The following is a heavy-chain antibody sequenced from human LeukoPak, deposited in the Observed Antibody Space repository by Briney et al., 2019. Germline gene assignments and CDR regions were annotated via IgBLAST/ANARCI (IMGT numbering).Heavy chain of an antibody. Sequence: SETLSLTCAVYGGSFSGYYWSWIRQPPGKGLEWIGEINHSGRTNYNPSLKSRVTISVDTSKNQFSLKLSSVTAADTAVYYCARGPGEVVVPAAPNWFDPWGQGTLVTVSS. CDR2: INHSGRT. V-gene: IGHV4-34*01. CDR3: ARGPGEVVVPAAPNWFDP. D-gene: IGHD2-2*01. CDR1: GGSFSGYY. J-gene: IGHJ5*02.